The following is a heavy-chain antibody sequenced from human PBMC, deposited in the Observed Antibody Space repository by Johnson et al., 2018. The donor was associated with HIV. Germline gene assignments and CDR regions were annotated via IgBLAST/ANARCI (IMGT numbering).Heavy chain of an antibody. CDR1: GFTFSNAW. D-gene: IGHD5-24*01. Sequence: VQLVESGGGVVQPGKSLRLSCAASGFTFSNAWMSWVRQGPGKGLEWVGHIKSKTDGGTTDYAAPVKGRFTISRDDSKNTLYLQMNSLRAEDTALYYCARACRDGYTCDVYDIWGQGTVVTVSS. V-gene: IGHV3-15*01. CDR3: ARACRDGYTCDVYDI. J-gene: IGHJ3*02. CDR2: IKSKTDGGTT.